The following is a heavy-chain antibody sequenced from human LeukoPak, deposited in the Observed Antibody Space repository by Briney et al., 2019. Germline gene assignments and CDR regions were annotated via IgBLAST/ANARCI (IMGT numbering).Heavy chain of an antibody. CDR2: ISGSGGST. CDR3: ARGSGRYTDAFDI. CDR1: GFTFSSYA. J-gene: IGHJ3*02. D-gene: IGHD2-2*02. Sequence: PGGSLRLSCAASGFTFSSYAMSWVRQAPGKGLEWASAISGSGGSTYYADSVKGRFTISRDNSKNSLYLQMNSLRAEDTAVYYCARGSGRYTDAFDIWGQGTMVTVTS. V-gene: IGHV3-23*01.